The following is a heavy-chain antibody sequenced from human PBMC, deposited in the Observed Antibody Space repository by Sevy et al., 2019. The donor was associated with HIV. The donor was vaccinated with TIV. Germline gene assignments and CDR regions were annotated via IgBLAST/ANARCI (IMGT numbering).Heavy chain of an antibody. Sequence: GGSLRLSCAASGFTFSSYWMSWVRQAPGKGLEWVATMKEDGSEKAYVDSVKGRFTISRDNAKNSLYLQMNSLRVDDTGLYYCVREGRGGFSYSLYCWGQGTLVTVSS. CDR2: MKEDGSEK. CDR3: VREGRGGFSYSLYC. V-gene: IGHV3-7*01. J-gene: IGHJ4*02. D-gene: IGHD5-18*01. CDR1: GFTFSSYW.